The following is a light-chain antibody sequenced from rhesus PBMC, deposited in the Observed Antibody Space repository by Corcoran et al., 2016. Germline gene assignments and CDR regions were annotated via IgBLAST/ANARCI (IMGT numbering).Light chain of an antibody. CDR2: AAS. CDR3: LQHNSYPFT. J-gene: IGKJ3*01. Sequence: DIQMTQSPSSLSASVGDTVTITCRASQGISSYLNWFQQKPGKAPKLLIYAASSLESGVPPRFSGSGSGTEVSLTISSLQPEDFAAYYCLQHNSYPFTFGPGTKLDIK. CDR1: QGISSY. V-gene: IGKV1-28*01.